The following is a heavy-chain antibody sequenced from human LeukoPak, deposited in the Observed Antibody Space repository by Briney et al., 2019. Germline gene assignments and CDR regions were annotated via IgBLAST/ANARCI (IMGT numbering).Heavy chain of an antibody. V-gene: IGHV3-64*01. D-gene: IGHD3-22*01. CDR2: ISSNGGST. CDR3: AKDRRRYDSSGYFHFDY. J-gene: IGHJ4*02. CDR1: GFTFSSYA. Sequence: PGGSLRLSCAASGFTFSSYAMHWVRQAPGKGLEYVSAISSNGGSTYYANSVKGRFTISRDNSKNTLYLQMNSLRAEDTAVYYCAKDRRRYDSSGYFHFDYWGQGTLVTVSS.